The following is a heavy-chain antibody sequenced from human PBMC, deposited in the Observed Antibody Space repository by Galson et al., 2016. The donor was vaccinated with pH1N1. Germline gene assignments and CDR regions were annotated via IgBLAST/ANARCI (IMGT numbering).Heavy chain of an antibody. CDR1: GGTFVSYS. V-gene: IGHV1-69*02. Sequence: SVKVSCKVSGGTFVSYSINWVRQAPGQGLEWMGRFIPMIDLTTYAPRFQGRVSTTADKSTGTVYMELSSLRSDDTAIYYCARVRSHSAMSGTFLFWGQGTLVTVSS. D-gene: IGHD3-10*01. CDR3: ARVRSHSAMSGTFLF. CDR2: FIPMIDLT. J-gene: IGHJ1*01.